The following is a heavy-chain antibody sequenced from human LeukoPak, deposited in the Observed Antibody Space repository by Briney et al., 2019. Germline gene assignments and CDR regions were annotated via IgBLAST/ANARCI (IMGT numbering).Heavy chain of an antibody. CDR3: AREVGYCSGGSCYSYFDY. J-gene: IGHJ4*02. D-gene: IGHD2-15*01. V-gene: IGHV4-61*01. CDR2: IYYSGST. Sequence: SETLSLTCTVSGGSISSSSYYWSWIRQPPGKGLEWIGYIYYSGSTNYNASLTNQVTISVDTSKNQFSLKLSSVTAADTAVYYCAREVGYCSGGSCYSYFDYWGQGTLVTVSS. CDR1: GGSISSSSYY.